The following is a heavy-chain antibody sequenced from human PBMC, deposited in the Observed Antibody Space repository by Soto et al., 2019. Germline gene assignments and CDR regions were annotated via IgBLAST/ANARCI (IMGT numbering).Heavy chain of an antibody. CDR3: AKNQERELPRVIDF. J-gene: IGHJ4*02. V-gene: IGHV3-23*01. Sequence: EVRLLESGGGLVQPGGSLRLSCATSGLTFSNYAMSWVRQAPGGVLECVSSMSGSSSTTYYADSVRGRFTISRDRSKNTLYLQMSSLRAEDTALYYCAKNQERELPRVIDFWGQGTLVTVSS. CDR2: MSGSSSTT. CDR1: GLTFSNYA. D-gene: IGHD1-7*01.